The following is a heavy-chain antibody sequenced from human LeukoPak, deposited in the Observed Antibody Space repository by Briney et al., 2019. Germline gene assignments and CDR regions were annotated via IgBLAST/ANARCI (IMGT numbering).Heavy chain of an antibody. J-gene: IGHJ4*02. CDR2: ISNSGYT. CDR3: AKDIRAVGTSVFEY. V-gene: IGHV3-23*01. Sequence: PGGSLRLSCATSGFTFIDYAMSWVRQAPGKGLEWVSSISNSGYTYYAVSVKGRFTVSRDSSNNTVYLQMNSLRAEDTATYYCAKDIRAVGTSVFEYWGQGTLVSVSS. D-gene: IGHD3-10*01. CDR1: GFTFIDYA.